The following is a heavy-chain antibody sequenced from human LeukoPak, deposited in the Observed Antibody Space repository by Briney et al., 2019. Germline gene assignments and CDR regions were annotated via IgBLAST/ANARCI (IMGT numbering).Heavy chain of an antibody. D-gene: IGHD2-2*01. CDR1: GYTYTNNY. J-gene: IGHJ4*02. V-gene: IGHV1-46*01. Sequence: ASVPDSFKASGYTYTNNYMHGLRQAPGQGLEGMGIITPSGGSTTYSQKFQGRVTINGDPSTRAVYMVLTRLTCEDTAGYFFLRGLVPSSSKEGDFDYWGQGSLVTVSS. CDR3: LRGLVPSSSKEGDFDY. CDR2: ITPSGGST.